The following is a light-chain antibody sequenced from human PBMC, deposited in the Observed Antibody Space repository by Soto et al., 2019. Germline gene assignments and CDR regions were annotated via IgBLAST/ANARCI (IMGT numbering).Light chain of an antibody. CDR1: QGVSRD. V-gene: IGKV3-15*01. Sequence: IKMTQSPDTLYVSPGDRVALSCRASQGVSRDLAWDPQKPGQAPRLLRYHSSTRATCVPARFSGTVSGTDFTLTISSAQSENFAHYFCRQDKDLPRTFGQGSNVEIK. CDR2: HSS. CDR3: RQDKDLPRT. J-gene: IGKJ1*01.